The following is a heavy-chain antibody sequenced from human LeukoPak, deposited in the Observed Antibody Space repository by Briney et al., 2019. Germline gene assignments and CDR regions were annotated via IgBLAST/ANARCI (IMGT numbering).Heavy chain of an antibody. CDR1: GGSISSYY. CDR2: IYYSGTT. D-gene: IGHD5-18*01. CDR3: AKGAGGFSYYNWFDP. Sequence: SETLSLTCTVSGGSISSYYWSRIRQPPGKGLEWIGSIYYSGTTHYNPSLESRVTISVDTSKNQFSLKLASVTAADTAIYYCAKGAGGFSYYNWFDPWGQGTLVTVSS. V-gene: IGHV4-59*12. J-gene: IGHJ5*02.